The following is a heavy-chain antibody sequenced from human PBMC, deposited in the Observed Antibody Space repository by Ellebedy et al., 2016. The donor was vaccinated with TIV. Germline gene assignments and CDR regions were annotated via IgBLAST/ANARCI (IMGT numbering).Heavy chain of an antibody. CDR1: RVSITDPTYY. J-gene: IGHJ5*02. D-gene: IGHD3-9*01. V-gene: IGHV4-39*01. Sequence: MPSETLSLTCTVSRVSITDPTYYWAWLRQPPGKGLAWLGTIFHSGTTYKSPALSSRGSMSVHTSRNQFSLDLKSVTAADTAVYYCARHLRYSDWRILDLWGPGILVAVSS. CDR3: ARHLRYSDWRILDL. CDR2: IFHSGTT.